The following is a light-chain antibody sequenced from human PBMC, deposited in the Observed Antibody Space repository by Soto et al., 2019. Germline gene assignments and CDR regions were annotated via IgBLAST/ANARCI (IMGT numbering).Light chain of an antibody. J-gene: IGKJ1*01. Sequence: EVVMTQSPSTVSVTPGERATLSCRASQSVGSNLAWYQQKPGQAPRLLMYGASTRATGIPARFSGSGSGTEFTLTISSLQSEDFAIYYCQQYNDWPRTFGQGTKVDI. CDR3: QQYNDWPRT. CDR1: QSVGSN. CDR2: GAS. V-gene: IGKV3-15*01.